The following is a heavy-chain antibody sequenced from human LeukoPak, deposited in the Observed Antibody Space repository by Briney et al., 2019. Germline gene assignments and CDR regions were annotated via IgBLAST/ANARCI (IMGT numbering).Heavy chain of an antibody. V-gene: IGHV3-23*01. CDR3: AKDLGNIAAAGMEISFDY. J-gene: IGHJ4*02. Sequence: PGGSLRLSCAASGFTFSSYAMSWVRQAPGKGLEWASAISGSGGSTYYADSVKGRFTISRDNSKNTLYLQMNSLRAEDTAVYYCAKDLGNIAAAGMEISFDYWGQGTLVTVSS. D-gene: IGHD6-13*01. CDR2: ISGSGGST. CDR1: GFTFSSYA.